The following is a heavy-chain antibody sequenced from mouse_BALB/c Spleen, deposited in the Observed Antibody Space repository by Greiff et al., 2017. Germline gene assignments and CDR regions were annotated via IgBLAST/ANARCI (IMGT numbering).Heavy chain of an antibody. J-gene: IGHJ2*01. CDR2: ISSGGSYT. CDR3: ARHEVVADY. V-gene: IGHV5-9-3*01. CDR1: GFTFSSYA. Sequence: EVMLVESGGGLVKPGGSLKLSCAASGFTFSSYAMSWVRQTPEKRLEWVATISSGGSYTYYPDSVKGRFTISRDNAKNTLYLQMSSLRSEDTAMYYCARHEVVADYWGQGTTLTVSS. D-gene: IGHD1-1*01.